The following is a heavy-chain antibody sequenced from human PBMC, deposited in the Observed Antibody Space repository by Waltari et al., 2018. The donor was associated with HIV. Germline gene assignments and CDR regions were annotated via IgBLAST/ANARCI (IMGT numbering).Heavy chain of an antibody. CDR2: IYTSGST. CDR1: GDSISTYY. V-gene: IGHV4-4*07. CDR3: ARANAYYYGSGSSPPFDY. D-gene: IGHD3-10*01. Sequence: QVQLQESGPGLVKPSETLSLTCTVSGDSISTYYWSWILQPAGKGLEWIGRIYTSGSTKYNPSLKSRVTMSIDTSKNQFSLKLSSVTAADTAVYYCARANAYYYGSGSSPPFDYWGQGTLVTVSS. J-gene: IGHJ4*02.